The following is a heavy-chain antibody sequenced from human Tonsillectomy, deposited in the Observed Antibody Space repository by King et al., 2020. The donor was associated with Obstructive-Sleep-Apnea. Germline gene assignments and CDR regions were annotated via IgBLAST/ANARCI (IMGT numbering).Heavy chain of an antibody. D-gene: IGHD2/OR15-2a*01. Sequence: VQLVESGGGLVQPGGSLRLSCVASGFTFSGYWMHWVRQAPGKGLVWVSCINGDGSSTSYADSVKGRFTISRDNAKNTLNLQMNSVRAEDTSVYYCTRDFLAGFDPWGQGTLVTVSS. CDR2: INGDGSST. V-gene: IGHV3-74*01. CDR3: TRDFLAGFDP. J-gene: IGHJ5*02. CDR1: GFTFSGYW.